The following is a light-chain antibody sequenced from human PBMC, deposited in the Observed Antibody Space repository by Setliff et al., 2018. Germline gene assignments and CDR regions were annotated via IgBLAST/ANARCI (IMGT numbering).Light chain of an antibody. CDR2: DVG. V-gene: IGLV2-14*01. J-gene: IGLJ1*01. CDR1: SSDVGGYNH. Sequence: QSALTQPASVSGSPGQSITISCTGSSSDVGGYNHVSWYQQHPGKAPKLMIYDVGKRPSGVSNRFSGSKSGNTASLTISGLQAEDEADYYCSSYAGSNNPYVFGTGTKVTVL. CDR3: SSYAGSNNPYV.